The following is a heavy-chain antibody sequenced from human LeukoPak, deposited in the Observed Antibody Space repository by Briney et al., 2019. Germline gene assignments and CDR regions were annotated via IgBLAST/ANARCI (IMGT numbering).Heavy chain of an antibody. Sequence: GSLRLSPAASRFASSSYAMSRVRQAPGHGLEWGSGITGSGGGTHYAHSVKGRFTISRDSSSSTLFLQMKSLGAEDTATYYCAEEVAAGRKCIDYWGQGILVTVSS. CDR1: RFASSSYA. J-gene: IGHJ4*02. CDR2: ITGSGGGT. V-gene: IGHV3-23*01. D-gene: IGHD6-6*01. CDR3: AEEVAAGRKCIDY.